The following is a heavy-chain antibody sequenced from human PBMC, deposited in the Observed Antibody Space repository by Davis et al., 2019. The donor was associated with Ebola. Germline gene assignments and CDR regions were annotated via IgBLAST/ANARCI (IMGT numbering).Heavy chain of an antibody. V-gene: IGHV4-4*07. Sequence: PSETLSLTCTVSGGSISTYYWSWIRQPAGKGLEWIGRIYISGSTHYNPSLKSRVTMSADTSKNQLSLNMSSVTAADTAVFYCARGHQVYDYIWGSYRSYYFDYWGQGTLVTVSS. J-gene: IGHJ4*02. CDR3: ARGHQVYDYIWGSYRSYYFDY. CDR1: GGSISTYY. CDR2: IYISGST. D-gene: IGHD3-16*02.